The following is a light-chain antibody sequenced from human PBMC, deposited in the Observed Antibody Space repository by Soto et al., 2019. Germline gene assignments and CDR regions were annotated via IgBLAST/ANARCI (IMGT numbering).Light chain of an antibody. V-gene: IGKV1-5*03. Sequence: DIQMTQSPSTLSASVGDRVTITCRASQSVSTWLAWYQQKPGKVPKLLIYKAYSLESGVPSRFSGSGSGTEFTLTISSLQPDDFATYYCQQYNSNRLTFGGGTKVEIK. CDR3: QQYNSNRLT. CDR2: KAY. J-gene: IGKJ4*01. CDR1: QSVSTW.